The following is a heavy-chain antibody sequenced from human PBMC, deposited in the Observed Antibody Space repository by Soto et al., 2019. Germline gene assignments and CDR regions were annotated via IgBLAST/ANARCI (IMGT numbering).Heavy chain of an antibody. D-gene: IGHD4-17*01. Sequence: EVQLLESGGGLVQPGGSLRLSCAASGFTFSSYAMSWVRQAPGKGLEWVSAISGSGGSTYYADSVKGRFTISRDNSKNTLYLQMNSLRPEDTAVYYCAKPGYHRNDYGDYAFDYWGQGTLVTVSS. CDR2: ISGSGGST. J-gene: IGHJ4*02. V-gene: IGHV3-23*01. CDR1: GFTFSSYA. CDR3: AKPGYHRNDYGDYAFDY.